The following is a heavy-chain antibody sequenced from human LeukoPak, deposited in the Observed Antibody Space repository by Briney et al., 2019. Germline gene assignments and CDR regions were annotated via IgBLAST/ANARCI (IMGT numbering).Heavy chain of an antibody. J-gene: IGHJ4*02. CDR3: ARGLISDNWIYGY. Sequence: SETLSLTCTVSGGSISSYYWSWIRQPPGKGLEWIGYIYYSGSTNYNPSLKSRVIISQDTSKNQFSLRLSSVTAADTAVYYCARGLISDNWIYGYWGQGTLVTVSS. CDR1: GGSISSYY. CDR2: IYYSGST. V-gene: IGHV4-59*12. D-gene: IGHD1-7*01.